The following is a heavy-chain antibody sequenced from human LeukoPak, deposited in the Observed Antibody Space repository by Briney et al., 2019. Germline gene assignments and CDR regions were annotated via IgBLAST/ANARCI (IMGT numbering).Heavy chain of an antibody. CDR1: GFTVSTSY. CDR2: IYNSGIT. Sequence: PGGSLRLSCAASGFTVSTSYMSWVRQAPGKGLEWVSAIYNSGITYYADSVMGRFTISRDNSRNTLYLQMNSLRPEDSAMYYCAREGGLGYCSTTGCALAYWGLGTLVTVSS. V-gene: IGHV3-66*03. D-gene: IGHD2-2*01. CDR3: AREGGLGYCSTTGCALAY. J-gene: IGHJ4*02.